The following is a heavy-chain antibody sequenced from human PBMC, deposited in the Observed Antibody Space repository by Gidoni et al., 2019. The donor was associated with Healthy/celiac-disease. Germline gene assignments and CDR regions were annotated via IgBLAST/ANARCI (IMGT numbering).Heavy chain of an antibody. CDR1: GGTFSSYA. D-gene: IGHD3-22*01. V-gene: IGHV1-69*01. Sequence: QVQLVQSGAAVKKPGSSVKVSCQASGGTFSSYAISWVRQAPGQGLEWMGGIIPIFGTANYAQKFQGRVTITADESTSTAYMELSSLRSEDTAVYYCARGSDSSGYSVWGYWGQGTLVTVSS. CDR3: ARGSDSSGYSVWGY. CDR2: IIPIFGTA. J-gene: IGHJ4*02.